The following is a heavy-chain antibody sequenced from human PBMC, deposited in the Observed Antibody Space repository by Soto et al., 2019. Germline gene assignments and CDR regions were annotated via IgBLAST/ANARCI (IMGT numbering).Heavy chain of an antibody. D-gene: IGHD5-18*01. J-gene: IGHJ3*01. Sequence: QVQLQESGPGLVNSSQTLSLTCTVSGGSIISGDYYWCWIRQPPGKGLEWIGNIDYSGSTAYNPSLKSHGSMSLATSKDQFSLSLRSVTAADTAVSYFSRVWRQLWFPRWDAFEPWGQGTLVTVSS. V-gene: IGHV4-30-4*01. CDR3: SRVWRQLWFPRWDAFEP. CDR2: IDYSGST. CDR1: GGSIISGDYY.